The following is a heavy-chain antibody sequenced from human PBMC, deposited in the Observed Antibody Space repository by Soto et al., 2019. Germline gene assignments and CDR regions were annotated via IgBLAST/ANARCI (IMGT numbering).Heavy chain of an antibody. CDR2: ISAYNGNT. J-gene: IGHJ6*02. CDR3: ARQGFGQLHGLVDV. CDR1: GYTFTSYG. V-gene: IGHV1-18*01. Sequence: ASVKVSCKASGYTFTSYGISWVRQAPGQGLEWMGWISAYNGNTNYAQKLQGGVTMTTDTSTSTAYMELRSLRSDDTALYYCARQGFGQLHGLVDVWGPGTTVTVSS. D-gene: IGHD3-10*01.